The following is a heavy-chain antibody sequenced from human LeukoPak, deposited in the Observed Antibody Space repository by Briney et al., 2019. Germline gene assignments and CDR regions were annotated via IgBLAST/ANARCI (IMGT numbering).Heavy chain of an antibody. V-gene: IGHV4-59*01. Sequence: PSETLPLTCTVSGDSISIYYWSWIRPPPGKGLEWIGYIYYSGSTNYNPSLKSRVTISVDTSKNQFSLKLSSVTAADTAVYYCARDRSGWYWFDYWGQGTLVTVSS. D-gene: IGHD6-19*01. CDR3: ARDRSGWYWFDY. CDR1: GDSISIYY. J-gene: IGHJ4*02. CDR2: IYYSGST.